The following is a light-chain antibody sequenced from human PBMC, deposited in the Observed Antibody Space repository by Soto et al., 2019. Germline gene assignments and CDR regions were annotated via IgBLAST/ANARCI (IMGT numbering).Light chain of an antibody. CDR1: QSVNTN. CDR3: QQHSNWPLT. V-gene: IGKV3-15*01. Sequence: EIVMTQSPGPLSVSPGERVTLSCRASQSVNTNLAWYQQKPGQAPRLLIYDVSTRATGIPARFSGSGSGTEFTLTISSLQSEDSAVYYCQQHSNWPLTFGGGTKVELK. J-gene: IGKJ4*01. CDR2: DVS.